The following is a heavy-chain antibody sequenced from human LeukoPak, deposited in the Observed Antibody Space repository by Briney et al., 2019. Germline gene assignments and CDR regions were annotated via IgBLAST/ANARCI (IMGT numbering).Heavy chain of an antibody. CDR3: ARVRAGYALGGFYYYYMDV. CDR1: SGSISTSNYY. Sequence: PSEILSLTCTVSSGSISTSNYYWGWVRQPPGKALEWIGNIFYSGSTYYSPSLKSRVTISVDKSKNQFSLKLSSVTAADTAAYYCARVRAGYALGGFYYYYMDVWGKGTTVTVSS. V-gene: IGHV4-39*07. J-gene: IGHJ6*03. D-gene: IGHD5-12*01. CDR2: IFYSGST.